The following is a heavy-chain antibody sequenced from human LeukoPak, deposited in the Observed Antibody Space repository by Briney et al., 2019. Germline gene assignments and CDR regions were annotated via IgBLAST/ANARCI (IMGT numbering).Heavy chain of an antibody. CDR2: IYYSGST. Sequence: SETLSLTCTVSGGSLSSYYWSWIRQPPGKGLEWIGYIYYSGSTKYNPSLKSRVTISVDTTKNHFSLMLSSVTAADTAVYYCARVSDSSGYYYFDYWGQGTLVTVSS. J-gene: IGHJ4*02. CDR3: ARVSDSSGYYYFDY. V-gene: IGHV4-59*12. CDR1: GGSLSSYY. D-gene: IGHD3-22*01.